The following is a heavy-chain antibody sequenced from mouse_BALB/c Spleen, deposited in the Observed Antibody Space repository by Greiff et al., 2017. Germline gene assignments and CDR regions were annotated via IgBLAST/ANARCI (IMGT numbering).Heavy chain of an antibody. V-gene: IGHV1-7*01. CDR1: GYTFTSYW. CDR2: INPSTGYT. J-gene: IGHJ2*01. Sequence: QVQLQQSGAELAKPGASVKMSCKASGYTFTSYWMHWVKQRPGQGLEWIGYINPSTGYTEYNQKFKDKATLTADKSSSTAYMQLSSLTSEDSAVYYCARSRGPYYMDYWGQGTTLTVSS. CDR3: ARSRGPYYMDY.